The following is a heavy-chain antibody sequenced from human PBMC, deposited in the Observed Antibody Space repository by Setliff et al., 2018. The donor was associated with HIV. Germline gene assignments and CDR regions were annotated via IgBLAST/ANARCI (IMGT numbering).Heavy chain of an antibody. D-gene: IGHD2-15*01. V-gene: IGHV4-34*01. J-gene: IGHJ6*03. Sequence: SETLSLTCAVYGGSFSGYHWNWIRQPPGKGLEWIGEINHSGRTNYNPSLKSRVTISVDTSKNQFSLKLRSVTAADTAMYYCARVSITYWYSIPTFYYYYMDVCGQGTLVTVSS. CDR2: INHSGRT. CDR3: ARVSITYWYSIPTFYYYYMDV. CDR1: GGSFSGYH.